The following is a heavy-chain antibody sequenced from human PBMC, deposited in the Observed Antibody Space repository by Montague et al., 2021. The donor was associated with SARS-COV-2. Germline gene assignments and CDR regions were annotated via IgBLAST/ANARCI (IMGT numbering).Heavy chain of an antibody. J-gene: IGHJ4*02. CDR1: GDSISNYY. D-gene: IGHD3-9*01. CDR2: IYYSGST. Sequence: SETLSLTCTVSGDSISNYYWSGIRRPPGKGLEWLGYIYYSGSTNYNPSLKSRVTISVDTSKNQFSLRLSSVTAADTAVYYCARLPYILPGYAYFDFWGQGSLVIVSS. CDR3: ARLPYILPGYAYFDF. V-gene: IGHV4-59*08.